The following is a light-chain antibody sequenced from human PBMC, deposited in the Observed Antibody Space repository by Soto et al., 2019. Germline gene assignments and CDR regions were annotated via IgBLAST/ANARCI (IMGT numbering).Light chain of an antibody. CDR3: ETWDSNTYTV. Sequence: QSVLTQSSSASASLGSSVKLTCTLSSGHSSYIIAWHQQQPGKAPRYLMKLEGSGSYNKGCGVPDRFSGSSSGADRYLTISNLQFEDEADYYCETWDSNTYTVFGGGTKVTVL. J-gene: IGLJ3*02. CDR1: SGHSSYI. CDR2: LEGSGSY. V-gene: IGLV4-60*02.